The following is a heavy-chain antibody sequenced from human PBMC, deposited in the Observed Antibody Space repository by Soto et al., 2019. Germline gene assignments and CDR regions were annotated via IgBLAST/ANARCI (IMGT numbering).Heavy chain of an antibody. V-gene: IGHV1-69*01. CDR3: ACPKFRVCQQLDS. J-gene: IGHJ5*01. CDR2: VIPIFGTA. CDR1: GGTFSSYA. D-gene: IGHD3-16*01. Sequence: QVQLVQSGAEVKKPGSSVKVSCKASGGTFSSYAISWVRQAPGQGLEWMGGVIPIFGTANYAQKFQGRVTITADESESTAYMELGRLSSEDTAVHDCACPKFRVCQQLDSWGQGTLVTVSS.